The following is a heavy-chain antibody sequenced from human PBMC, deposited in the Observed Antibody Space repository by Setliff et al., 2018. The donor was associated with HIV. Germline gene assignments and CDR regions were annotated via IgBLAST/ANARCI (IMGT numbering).Heavy chain of an antibody. D-gene: IGHD3-22*01. CDR1: GYTFTGYY. CDR3: ARGADYYDSSGYRGGGLYYMDV. J-gene: IGHJ6*03. CDR2: INPNSGGT. Sequence: ASVKVSCKASGYTFTGYYMHWVRQAPGQGLEWMGWINPNSGGTNYAQKFQGRVTMTRDTSISTAYMELSRLRYDDTAVYYCARGADYYDSSGYRGGGLYYMDVWGKGTTVTVSS. V-gene: IGHV1-2*02.